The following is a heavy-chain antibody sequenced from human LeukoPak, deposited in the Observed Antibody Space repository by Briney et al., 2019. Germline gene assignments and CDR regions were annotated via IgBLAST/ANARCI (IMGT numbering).Heavy chain of an antibody. CDR3: ARTLRGGGALDY. J-gene: IGHJ4*02. Sequence: PGGSLRLSCAASGFTFSNYWLNWVRQAPGKGLEWVANIKEDGSEKYYVDSVKGRFTISRDNAKNSLFLQMNSLGAEDTAVYYCARTLRGGGALDYWGQGTLVTVSS. V-gene: IGHV3-7*03. CDR1: GFTFSNYW. D-gene: IGHD3-16*01. CDR2: IKEDGSEK.